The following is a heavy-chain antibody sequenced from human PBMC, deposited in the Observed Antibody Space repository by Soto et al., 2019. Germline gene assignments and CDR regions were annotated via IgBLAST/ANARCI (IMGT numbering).Heavy chain of an antibody. D-gene: IGHD6-19*01. CDR2: ISYDGSNK. CDR1: GFTFSSYA. Sequence: GGSLRLSCAASGFTFSSYAMHWVRQAPGKGLEWVAVISYDGSNKYYADSVKGRFTISRDNSKNTLYLQMNSLRAEDTAVYYCARDSDSSGWSRIEYFQHWGQGTLVTVSS. V-gene: IGHV3-30-3*01. CDR3: ARDSDSSGWSRIEYFQH. J-gene: IGHJ1*01.